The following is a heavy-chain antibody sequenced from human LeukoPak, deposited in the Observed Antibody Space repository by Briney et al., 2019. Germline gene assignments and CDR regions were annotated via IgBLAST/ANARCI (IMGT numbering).Heavy chain of an antibody. CDR3: ARVRRGGNDNFDH. D-gene: IGHD2-15*01. Sequence: SETLSLTCTVSGGSISSYYWSWIRQPPGKGLEWIGYIYYSGSTNYNPSLKSRVTISVDTSKNQFSLKLSPVTAADTAVYYCARVRRGGNDNFDHWGQGTLVTVSS. CDR1: GGSISSYY. J-gene: IGHJ4*02. V-gene: IGHV4-59*08. CDR2: IYYSGST.